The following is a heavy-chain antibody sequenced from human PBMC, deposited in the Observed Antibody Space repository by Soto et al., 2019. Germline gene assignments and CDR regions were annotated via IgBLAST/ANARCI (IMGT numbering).Heavy chain of an antibody. Sequence: QVQLQESGPGLVKPSENLSLTCTVSGGSISSYYWSWIRQPPGKGLEWIGYIYYSGSTNYNPSLKSRVTISLDTSKNQFSLKLSSVTAADTAVYYCARAWGDLFDYWGQGNLVTVSS. CDR1: GGSISSYY. J-gene: IGHJ4*02. D-gene: IGHD3-16*01. CDR2: IYYSGST. CDR3: ARAWGDLFDY. V-gene: IGHV4-59*01.